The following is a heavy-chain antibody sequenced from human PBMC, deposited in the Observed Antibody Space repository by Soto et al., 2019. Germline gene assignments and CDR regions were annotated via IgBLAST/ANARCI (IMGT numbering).Heavy chain of an antibody. Sequence: QVQLQESGPGLVKPSETLSLTCTVSGGSISSYYWSWIRQPPGKGLEWIGYAHYSGSTNYNPSLRRRVTISVDTSKNHFSLKLSSVTAADTDVYYCAGVWRPAPDYGDYNGYDYYYYMDVWGKGTTVTVSS. D-gene: IGHD4-17*01. CDR1: GGSISSYY. V-gene: IGHV4-59*01. CDR2: AHYSGST. J-gene: IGHJ6*03. CDR3: AGVWRPAPDYGDYNGYDYYYYMDV.